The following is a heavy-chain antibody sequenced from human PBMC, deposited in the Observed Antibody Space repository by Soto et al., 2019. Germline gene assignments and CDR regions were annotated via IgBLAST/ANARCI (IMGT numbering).Heavy chain of an antibody. Sequence: LRLSCAASGFTFSSYGMHWVRQAPGKGLEWVAVIWYDGSNKYYADSVKGRFTISRDNSKNTLYLQMNSLRAEDTAVYYCAKDRIIRYFDWLLRGAFDYWGQGTLVTVSS. V-gene: IGHV3-33*06. CDR2: IWYDGSNK. CDR3: AKDRIIRYFDWLLRGAFDY. D-gene: IGHD3-9*01. CDR1: GFTFSSYG. J-gene: IGHJ4*02.